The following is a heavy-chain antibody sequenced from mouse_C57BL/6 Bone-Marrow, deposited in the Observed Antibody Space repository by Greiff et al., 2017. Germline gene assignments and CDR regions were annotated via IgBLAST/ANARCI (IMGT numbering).Heavy chain of an antibody. CDR2: ISSSSSTI. CDR1: GFTFSDYG. CDR3: ARGNFDY. Sequence: EVQGVESGGGLVKPGGSLKLSCAASGFTFSDYGMHWVRQAPEKGLEWVAYISSSSSTIYYADTVKGRFTISRDNAKNTRFLQLTSLRSEDTAMDYCARGNFDYWGQGTTLTVSS. J-gene: IGHJ2*01. V-gene: IGHV5-17*01.